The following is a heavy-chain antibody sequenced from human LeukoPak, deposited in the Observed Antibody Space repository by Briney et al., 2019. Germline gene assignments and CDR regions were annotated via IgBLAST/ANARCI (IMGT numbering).Heavy chain of an antibody. CDR3: VPRGDGGFDY. V-gene: IGHV1-2*06. CDR1: GYTFTGYY. CDR2: MNPNSGDT. Sequence: GASVKVSCKTSGYTFTGYYMHWVRQAPGQGLEWMGRMNPNSGDTNYAQKFQGRVTLTRDTSINTAYMELSSLTSDDTAVYYCVPRGDGGFDYWGQGTLVTVSS. J-gene: IGHJ4*02. D-gene: IGHD3-16*01.